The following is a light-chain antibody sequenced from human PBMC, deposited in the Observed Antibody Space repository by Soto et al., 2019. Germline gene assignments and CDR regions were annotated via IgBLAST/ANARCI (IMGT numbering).Light chain of an antibody. CDR3: GTCDSSLSVVV. Sequence: QSVLTQSSSVSAAAGQNVSISCSGSYSNIGSNFVSWYQHFPGSAPKLVIYDNSQRPSGIPDRFSGSKSGSSATLGITGLQTGDEADYYCGTCDSSLSVVVFGGGTKLTVL. J-gene: IGLJ2*01. CDR1: YSNIGSNF. V-gene: IGLV1-51*01. CDR2: DNS.